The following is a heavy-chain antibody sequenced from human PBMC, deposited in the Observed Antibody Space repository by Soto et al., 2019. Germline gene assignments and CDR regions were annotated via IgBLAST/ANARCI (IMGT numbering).Heavy chain of an antibody. J-gene: IGHJ3*02. V-gene: IGHV3-33*01. D-gene: IGHD3-10*01. CDR3: ARDSEYLMVRGAYDAFDI. CDR1: GFTFSSYG. CDR2: IWYDGSNK. Sequence: QVQLVESGGGVVQPGRSLRLSCAASGFTFSSYGMHWVRQAPGKGLEWVAVIWYDGSNKYYADSVKGRFTISRDNSKNTLYLQMNSLSAEDTAVYYCARDSEYLMVRGAYDAFDIWGQGTMVTVSS.